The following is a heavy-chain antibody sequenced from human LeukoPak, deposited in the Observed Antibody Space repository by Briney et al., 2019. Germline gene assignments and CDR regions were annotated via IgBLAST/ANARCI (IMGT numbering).Heavy chain of an antibody. CDR3: ASSLDASGWYFGVY. V-gene: IGHV4-59*01. CDR2: IYYRGSA. J-gene: IGHJ4*02. CDR1: GASITSYY. D-gene: IGHD6-19*01. Sequence: PSETLSLTCTVSGASITSYYWSWIRQPPGKGLEWIGYIYYRGSANYNPSLKSRVTISVDTSKNQFSLNLNSLTAADSALYYCASSLDASGWYFGVYWGQGTLVTVSS.